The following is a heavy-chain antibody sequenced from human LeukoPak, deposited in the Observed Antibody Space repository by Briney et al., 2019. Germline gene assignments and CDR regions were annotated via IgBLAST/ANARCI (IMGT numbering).Heavy chain of an antibody. Sequence: SETLSLTCTVSGGSISSYYWSWIRQPPGKGLEWIGSIYHSGSTYYNPSLKSRVTISVDTSKNQFSLKLSSVTAADTAVYYCASLYYYDSSSDAGAFDIWGQGTMVTVSS. J-gene: IGHJ3*02. CDR1: GGSISSYY. V-gene: IGHV4-59*08. D-gene: IGHD3-22*01. CDR2: IYHSGST. CDR3: ASLYYYDSSSDAGAFDI.